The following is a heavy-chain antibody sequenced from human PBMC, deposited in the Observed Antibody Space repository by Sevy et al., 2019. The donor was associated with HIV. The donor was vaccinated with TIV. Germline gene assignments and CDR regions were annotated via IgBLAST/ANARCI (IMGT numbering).Heavy chain of an antibody. J-gene: IGHJ4*02. Sequence: SETLSLTCTVSGGSISSGDNYWSWIRQPPGKGQEWIGNTYYSGSTDYNPSLKNRVTKSVDTSNNQFSLKLSSVTAADTAVYYCARAKGLAAGATRFDYWGQGTLVTVSS. CDR1: GGSISSGDNY. D-gene: IGHD6-13*01. V-gene: IGHV4-30-4*01. CDR3: ARAKGLAAGATRFDY. CDR2: TYYSGST.